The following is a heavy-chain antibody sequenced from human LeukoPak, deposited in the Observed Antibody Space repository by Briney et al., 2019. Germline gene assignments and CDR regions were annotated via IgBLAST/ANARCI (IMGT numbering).Heavy chain of an antibody. V-gene: IGHV3-7*03. CDR1: GFTFSSYW. CDR2: IKQDGSEK. CDR3: ARDLSYFDY. D-gene: IGHD2/OR15-2a*01. J-gene: IGHJ4*02. Sequence: GGSLRLSCAASGFTFSSYWMSWVRQAPGKGLEWVANIKQDGSEKYYVDSVKGRFTVSRGYSKNTLYLQMNSLRVEDTAVYYCARDLSYFDYWGQGTLVTVSS.